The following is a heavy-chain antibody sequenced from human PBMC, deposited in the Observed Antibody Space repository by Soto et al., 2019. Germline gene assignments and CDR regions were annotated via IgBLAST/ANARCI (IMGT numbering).Heavy chain of an antibody. CDR1: GFTFSSYA. CDR2: ITGSGDST. Sequence: GGSLRLSCAASGFTFSSYAMSWVRQAPGKGLEWVSAITGSGDSTYYADSVKGRFTISRDNSRNTLYLQMNSLRAEDTAVYYCAILGSGYWTFDYWGQGTLVTVSS. D-gene: IGHD3-22*01. CDR3: AILGSGYWTFDY. J-gene: IGHJ4*02. V-gene: IGHV3-23*01.